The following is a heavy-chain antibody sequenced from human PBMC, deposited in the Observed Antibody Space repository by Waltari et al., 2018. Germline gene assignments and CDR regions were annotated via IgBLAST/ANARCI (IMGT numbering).Heavy chain of an antibody. CDR3: AKEGCSGGSCYLADAFDI. CDR1: GFTFSRYG. J-gene: IGHJ3*02. V-gene: IGHV3-30*02. Sequence: QVQLVESGGGVVQPGGSLRLSCAASGFTFSRYGMHWVRQGPGKGLEWVAFIRYDGSNKYYADSVKGRFTISRDNSKNTLYLQMNSLRAEDTAVYYCAKEGCSGGSCYLADAFDIWGQGTMVTVSS. CDR2: IRYDGSNK. D-gene: IGHD2-15*01.